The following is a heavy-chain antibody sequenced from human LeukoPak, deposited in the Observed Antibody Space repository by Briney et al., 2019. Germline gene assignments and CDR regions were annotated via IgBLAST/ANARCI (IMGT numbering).Heavy chain of an antibody. Sequence: PGGPLRLSCVASGFTFSFYSMNWVRQPPGKGLEWVSSISSVSSYIYSADSVKGRFTISRDNAKNSLYLQMNSLSAEDTAVYYCAKGSNDFDYWGQGTLVTVSS. J-gene: IGHJ4*02. V-gene: IGHV3-21*01. CDR3: AKGSNDFDY. D-gene: IGHD4-11*01. CDR1: GFTFSFYS. CDR2: ISSVSSYI.